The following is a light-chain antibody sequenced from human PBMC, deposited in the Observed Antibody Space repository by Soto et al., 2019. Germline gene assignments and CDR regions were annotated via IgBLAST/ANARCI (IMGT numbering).Light chain of an antibody. V-gene: IGKV1-5*03. CDR3: QQYNTYPLT. CDR2: KAS. CDR1: QSISTW. Sequence: DTQMTQSPSTLSASVGDRVTITCRASQSISTWLAWYQQKPGKAPNLLIYKASRLESGAPSRLSGSGSGTEFTLTISSLQTDDLATYYCQQYNTYPLTSGRETKVEI. J-gene: IGKJ4*01.